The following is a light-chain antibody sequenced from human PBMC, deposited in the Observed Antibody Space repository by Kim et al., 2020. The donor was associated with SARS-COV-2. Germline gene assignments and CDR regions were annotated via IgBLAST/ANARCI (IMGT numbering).Light chain of an antibody. J-gene: IGLJ1*01. CDR3: CTYAGGPYV. Sequence: PGQAITIPCTGTNGDVGTYNLVAWYQHHPGKAPKFISYDVSKRPSGVSTRFSGSKSGNTASLTISGLQADDEADYYCCTYAGGPYVFGTGTKVTVL. V-gene: IGLV2-23*02. CDR1: NGDVGTYNL. CDR2: DVS.